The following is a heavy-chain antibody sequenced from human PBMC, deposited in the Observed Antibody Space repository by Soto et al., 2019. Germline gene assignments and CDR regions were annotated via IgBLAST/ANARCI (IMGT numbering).Heavy chain of an antibody. J-gene: IGHJ3*02. V-gene: IGHV3-23*01. CDR2: ISGSGGST. CDR3: TASSGWYNAFDI. Sequence: PVGSLRLSCAASGFTFSSYAMSWVRQAPGKGLEWVSAISGSGGSTYYADSVKGRFTISRDNSKNTLYLQMNSLRAEDTAVYYCTASSGWYNAFDIWGQGTMVTVSS. D-gene: IGHD6-19*01. CDR1: GFTFSSYA.